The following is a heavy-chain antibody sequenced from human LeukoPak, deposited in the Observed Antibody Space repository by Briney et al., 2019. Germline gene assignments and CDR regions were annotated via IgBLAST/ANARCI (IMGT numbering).Heavy chain of an antibody. V-gene: IGHV3-53*01. D-gene: IGHD3-16*02. J-gene: IGHJ3*02. CDR2: IYSGGST. CDR1: GFTVSSNY. CDR3: ASSYDYVWGIYRDDAFDI. Sequence: PGGSLRLSCAASGFTVSSNYMSWVRQAPGKGLEWVSVIYSGGSTYYADSVKGRFTISRDNSKNTLYLQMNSLRAEDTAVYYCASSYDYVWGIYRDDAFDIWRQGTMVTVSS.